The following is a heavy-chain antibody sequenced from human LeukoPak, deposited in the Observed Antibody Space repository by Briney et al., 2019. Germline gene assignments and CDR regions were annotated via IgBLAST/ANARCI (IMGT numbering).Heavy chain of an antibody. CDR2: ITGSGGST. CDR1: GFDFSSYA. CDR3: GKDEQGFGMQTSH. V-gene: IGHV3-23*01. D-gene: IGHD1-14*01. J-gene: IGHJ4*02. Sequence: PGGSLRLSCAASGFDFSSYAVSWVRQAPGKGLEWVSAITGSGGSTYYADSMKGRFTVSRDNPRNTLYLQMNSLRAEDTAVYYCGKDEQGFGMQTSHWGQGTLVTVSS.